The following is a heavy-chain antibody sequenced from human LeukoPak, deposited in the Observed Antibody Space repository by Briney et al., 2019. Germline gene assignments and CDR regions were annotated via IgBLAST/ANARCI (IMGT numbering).Heavy chain of an antibody. D-gene: IGHD3-22*01. CDR1: AFTFSNYV. J-gene: IGHJ3*02. Sequence: PGGSLRLSCPASAFTFSNYVMSWVRQAPGKGREWVSTISASGERTYHADSVRGRFTIPRDNSKNTLHLQMNSLRADDTAVYYCAKAGPGTMTFDAFDIWGQGTVVTVSS. V-gene: IGHV3-23*01. CDR2: ISASGERT. CDR3: AKAGPGTMTFDAFDI.